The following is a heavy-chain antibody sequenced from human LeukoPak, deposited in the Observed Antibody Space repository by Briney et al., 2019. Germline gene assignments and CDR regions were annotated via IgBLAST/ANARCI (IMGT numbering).Heavy chain of an antibody. CDR3: ARGLVPAAINYYYMDV. Sequence: GGSLRLSCSASGFTFSSYEMNWVRQAPGKGLEWVSGISDSGAGKYYADSVKGRFTISRDNAKNPLYLQMNSLRAEDTAVYYCARGLVPAAINYYYMDVWGKGTTVTVSS. CDR2: ISDSGAGK. V-gene: IGHV3-48*03. J-gene: IGHJ6*03. CDR1: GFTFSSYE. D-gene: IGHD2-2*02.